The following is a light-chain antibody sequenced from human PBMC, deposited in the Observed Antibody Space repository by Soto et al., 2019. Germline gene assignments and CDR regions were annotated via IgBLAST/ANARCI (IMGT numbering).Light chain of an antibody. J-gene: IGKJ2*01. CDR1: QSVSRY. CDR2: GAS. V-gene: IGKV3-20*01. CDR3: HQFDTSPYT. Sequence: VLTQSPGTLSLSPGERATLSCRASQSVSRYLVWYQQKPGQAPRLLIYGASSRASGIPDRFSGSRSGTDFTHTINRLGPEDSAVYCYHQFDTSPYTFGQVNKQEIK.